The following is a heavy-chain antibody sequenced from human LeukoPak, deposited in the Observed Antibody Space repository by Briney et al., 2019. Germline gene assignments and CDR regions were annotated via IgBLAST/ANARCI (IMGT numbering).Heavy chain of an antibody. D-gene: IGHD3-9*01. Sequence: GGSLRLSCAASGFTFSSYGMHWVRQAPGKGLEWVAFIRYDGSNKYYADSVKGRFTISRDNSKNTLYLQMNSLRAEDTAVYYCAKDQFRYFDWPFDYWGQGTLVTVSS. V-gene: IGHV3-30*02. CDR2: IRYDGSNK. CDR1: GFTFSSYG. CDR3: AKDQFRYFDWPFDY. J-gene: IGHJ4*02.